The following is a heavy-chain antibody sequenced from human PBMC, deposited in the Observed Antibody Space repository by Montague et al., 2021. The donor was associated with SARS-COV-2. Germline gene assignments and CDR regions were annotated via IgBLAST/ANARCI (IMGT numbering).Heavy chain of an antibody. CDR1: GGSFSGFY. V-gene: IGHV4-34*01. CDR2: ISQSGNT. Sequence: TLSLTCAVSGGSFSGFYWSWIRQPPGKGLEWMGEISQSGNTKYNQSLQSRVSISLDTSRNQFSLKVSSVTAADTAIHYCARLGDGIVPSPILGLGPYYSFYYMDVWGQGTPVTVSS. J-gene: IGHJ6*03. D-gene: IGHD2-2*02. CDR3: ARLGDGIVPSPILGLGPYYSFYYMDV.